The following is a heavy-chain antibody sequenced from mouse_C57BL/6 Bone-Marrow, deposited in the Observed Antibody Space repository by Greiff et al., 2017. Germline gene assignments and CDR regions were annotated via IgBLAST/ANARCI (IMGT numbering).Heavy chain of an antibody. CDR3: ARDRRAYYSNCNYFDY. J-gene: IGHJ2*01. CDR1: GFTFSSYA. Sequence: DVHLVESGGGLVKPGGSLKLSCAASGFTFSSYAMSWVRQTPEKRLEWVATISDGGSYTYYPDNVKGRFTISRDNAKNNQYLQMSHLKSEDTAMYYCARDRRAYYSNCNYFDYWGQGTTLTVSS. D-gene: IGHD2-5*01. V-gene: IGHV5-4*01. CDR2: ISDGGSYT.